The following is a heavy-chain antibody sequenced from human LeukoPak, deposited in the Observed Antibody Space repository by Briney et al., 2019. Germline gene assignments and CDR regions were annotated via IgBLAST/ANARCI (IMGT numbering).Heavy chain of an antibody. CDR1: GGSINSYY. CDR2: MYFDGSS. V-gene: IGHV4-59*01. CDR3: ARGQGFGED. D-gene: IGHD3-10*01. Sequence: SETLSLTCTVSGGSINSYYWSWIRQPPGKRLEWIAYMYFDGSSNYNPSLKGRVTIFLDTPKNQLSLKLTPVTPADTAVYYCARGQGFGEDWGQGTLVTVSS. J-gene: IGHJ4*02.